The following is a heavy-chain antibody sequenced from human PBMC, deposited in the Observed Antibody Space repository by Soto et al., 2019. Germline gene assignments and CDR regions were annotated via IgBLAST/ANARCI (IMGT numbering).Heavy chain of an antibody. V-gene: IGHV3-15*01. CDR2: IKSKTDGGTR. D-gene: IGHD3-9*01. CDR3: TYLHFDILTGSIWHYFDY. Sequence: PVGSLRLSCAASGFTFSNAWMSWVRQAPVKVLEWVGRIKSKTDGGTRDYAAPVKGRFTISRDDSKNTLFLQMNSLKTEDTAIYYCTYLHFDILTGSIWHYFDYWGQGTLLTVSS. CDR1: GFTFSNAW. J-gene: IGHJ4*02.